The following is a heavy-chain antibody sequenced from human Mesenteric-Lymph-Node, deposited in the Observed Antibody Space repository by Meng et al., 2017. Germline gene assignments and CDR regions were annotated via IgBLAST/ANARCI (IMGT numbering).Heavy chain of an antibody. D-gene: IGHD3-9*01. J-gene: IGHJ5*02. Sequence: GGSLRLSCAASGFTFSNSWMHWVCQAPEKGLEWVADIKCDGSEKYYVDSVKGRLTISRDNAKNSLYLQVNSLRPEDMTVYGDYDILTSYPHWFDPWGQGTLVTVSS. V-gene: IGHV3-52*01. CDR1: GFTFSNSW. CDR2: IKCDGSEK. CDR3: YDILTSYPHWFDP.